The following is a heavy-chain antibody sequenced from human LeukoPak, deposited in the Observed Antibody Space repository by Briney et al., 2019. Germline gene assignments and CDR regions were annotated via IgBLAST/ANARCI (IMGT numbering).Heavy chain of an antibody. V-gene: IGHV4-39*01. D-gene: IGHD5-24*01. Sequence: SETLSLTCTVSGGSIRYYYWGWIRQPPGKGLEWIGSIYYSGSTYYNPSLKSRVTISVDTSKNQFSLKLSSVTAADTAVYYCARHKNGSPDYWGQGTLVTVSS. CDR2: IYYSGST. CDR1: GGSIRYYY. J-gene: IGHJ4*02. CDR3: ARHKNGSPDY.